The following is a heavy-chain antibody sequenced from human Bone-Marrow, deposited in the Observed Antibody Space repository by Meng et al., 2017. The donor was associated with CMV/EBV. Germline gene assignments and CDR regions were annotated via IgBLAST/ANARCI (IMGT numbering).Heavy chain of an antibody. V-gene: IGHV3-30*04. J-gene: IGHJ6*02. CDR3: ARDLIGMDV. CDR1: GFTFSTYA. Sequence: GESLKISCAGSGFTFSTYAMHWVRQAPGKGLEWVAVISYEESDIHYADSVRGRFTISRDNSKNTVFLLMYSLRAEDTALYYCARDLIGMDVWGQGTRVTVSS. CDR2: ISYEESDI.